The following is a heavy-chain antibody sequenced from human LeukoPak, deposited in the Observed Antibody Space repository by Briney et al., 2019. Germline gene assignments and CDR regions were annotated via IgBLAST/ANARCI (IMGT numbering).Heavy chain of an antibody. CDR1: GFTFSSYG. J-gene: IGHJ4*02. CDR3: ARDGVTSSVAY. D-gene: IGHD2-21*02. V-gene: IGHV3-7*01. CDR2: IKEDGSRK. Sequence: GGSLRLSCAASGFTFSSYGMHWVRQAPGKGLEWLANIKEDGSRKYYVDSVKGRFTISRDNAKKSPFLQMNSLRAEDTGVYYCARDGVTSSVAYWGQGTLVTVSS.